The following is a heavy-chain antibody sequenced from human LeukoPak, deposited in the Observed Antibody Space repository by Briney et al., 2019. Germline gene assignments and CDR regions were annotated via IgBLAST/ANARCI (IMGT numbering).Heavy chain of an antibody. CDR2: VSSDGNDK. Sequence: GGSLRLSCAASGVTFSSYGMHWVRQAPGKGLEWVALVSSDGNDKLYGDSVKGRFTISRDDSKSTLYLQMNSLRAEDTAVYYCTTKVIRGNSGDDYDDWGQGTLVTVSS. CDR1: GVTFSSYG. CDR3: TTKVIRGNSGDDYDD. J-gene: IGHJ4*02. V-gene: IGHV3-30*03. D-gene: IGHD5-12*01.